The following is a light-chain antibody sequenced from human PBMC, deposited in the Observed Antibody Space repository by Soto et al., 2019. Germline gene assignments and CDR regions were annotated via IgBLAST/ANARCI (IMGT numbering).Light chain of an antibody. J-gene: IGKJ4*01. V-gene: IGKV3-15*01. CDR3: QQFNSWPLT. CDR1: QSVSSL. CDR2: RVS. Sequence: EIVMTQSPATLSVSPGERATLSCRASQSVSSLLAWYQQKPGQAPRLLIYRVSTRATGIPARFSGSGSGTEFTLTISSLQSEDFAVYYCQQFNSWPLTFGGGTRVEIK.